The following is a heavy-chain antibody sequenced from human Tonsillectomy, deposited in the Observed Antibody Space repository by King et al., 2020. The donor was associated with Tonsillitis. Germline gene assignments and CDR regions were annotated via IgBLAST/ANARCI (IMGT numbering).Heavy chain of an antibody. Sequence: VQLVESGGGVVQPGRSLRLSCAASGFTFSSYAMHWVRQAPGKGLEWVAVISYDGSNKYYADSVKGRFTISRDNSKNTLYLQMNSLRAEDTAVYYCARGYVELLWFGESDFDYWGLGTLVTVSS. V-gene: IGHV3-30-3*01. D-gene: IGHD3-10*01. CDR2: ISYDGSNK. CDR3: ARGYVELLWFGESDFDY. CDR1: GFTFSSYA. J-gene: IGHJ4*02.